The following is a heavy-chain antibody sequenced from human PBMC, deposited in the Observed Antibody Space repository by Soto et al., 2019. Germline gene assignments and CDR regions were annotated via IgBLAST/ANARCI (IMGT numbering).Heavy chain of an antibody. D-gene: IGHD6-13*01. J-gene: IGHJ6*03. V-gene: IGHV5-51*01. CDR2: IYPGDSDT. CDR3: ARQSGPAAAGLYYYYYYMDV. Sequence: PGESLKISCKGSGYSFTSYWIGWVRQMPGKGLEWMGIIYPGDSDTRYSPSFQGQVTISADKSISTAYLQWSSLKASDTAMYYCARQSGPAAAGLYYYYYYMDVWGKGTTVTVSS. CDR1: GYSFTSYW.